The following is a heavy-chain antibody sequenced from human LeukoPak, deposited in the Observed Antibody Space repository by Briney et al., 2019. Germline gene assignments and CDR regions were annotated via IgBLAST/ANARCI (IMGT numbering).Heavy chain of an antibody. V-gene: IGHV4-59*08. D-gene: IGHD3-22*01. CDR2: IYYSGST. Sequence: SETLSLTCTVSGGSISSYYWSWIRQPPGKGLEWIGYIYYSGSTNYNPSLKSRVTISVDTSKNQFSLKLSSVTAADTAVYYCARLRYYDSSGPRWFDPWGQGTLVTVSS. CDR3: ARLRYYDSSGPRWFDP. J-gene: IGHJ5*02. CDR1: GGSISSYY.